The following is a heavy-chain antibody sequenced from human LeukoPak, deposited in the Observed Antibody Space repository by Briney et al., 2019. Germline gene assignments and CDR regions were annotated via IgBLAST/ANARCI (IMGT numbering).Heavy chain of an antibody. CDR1: GGTFSSYA. CDR2: IIPIFGTA. V-gene: IGHV1-69*13. J-gene: IGHJ3*02. D-gene: IGHD2-8*01. Sequence: SVKVSCKASGGTFSSYAISWVRQAPGQGLEWMGGIIPIFGTANYAQKFQGRATITADESTSTAYMELSSLRSEDTAVYYCARGRKDIVLRQAHDAFDIWGQGTMVTVSS. CDR3: ARGRKDIVLRQAHDAFDI.